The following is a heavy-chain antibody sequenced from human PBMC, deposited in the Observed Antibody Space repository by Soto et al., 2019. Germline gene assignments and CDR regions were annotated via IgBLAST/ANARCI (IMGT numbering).Heavy chain of an antibody. V-gene: IGHV3-30*03. CDR2: ISYVGSNK. D-gene: IGHD6-6*01. CDR3: ARTYASSSGFGYFDL. J-gene: IGHJ2*01. CDR1: GFTFRNYG. Sequence: QVQMVESGGGVVQPGRSLRLSCAASGFTFRNYGMHWVRQAPGKGLEWVAVISYVGSNKYYADSVKGRFTLSRDNSNNTLYLQMNSLRTEDTAVYYCARTYASSSGFGYFDLWGRGTLVTVSS.